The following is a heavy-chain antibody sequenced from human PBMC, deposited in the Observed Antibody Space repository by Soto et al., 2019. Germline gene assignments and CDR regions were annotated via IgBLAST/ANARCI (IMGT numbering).Heavy chain of an antibody. J-gene: IGHJ4*02. V-gene: IGHV3-23*01. Sequence: EVQLLESGGGFVQPGGSLRLSCAASGFTFTNYAMSWVRQAPGKGLEWVSTISGSGSDTHYADSVKGRFTISRDNSKDTLYLHMSSLRAEDSAIYYCARRNLVGCSSTTGYAPFDYWGQGTLVTVPS. CDR1: GFTFTNYA. CDR2: ISGSGSDT. D-gene: IGHD2-2*01. CDR3: ARRNLVGCSSTTGYAPFDY.